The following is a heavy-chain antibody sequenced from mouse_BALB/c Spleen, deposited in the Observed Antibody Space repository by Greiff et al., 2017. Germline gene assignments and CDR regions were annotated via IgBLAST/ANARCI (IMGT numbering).Heavy chain of an antibody. CDR2: ISSGGSYT. V-gene: IGHV5-6*01. CDR3: ARQARATSMDY. CDR1: GFTFSSYG. J-gene: IGHJ4*01. D-gene: IGHD3-1*01. Sequence: EVKLMESGGDLVKPGGSLKLSCAASGFTFSSYGMSWVRQTPDKRLEWVATISSGGSYTYYPDSVKGRFTISRDNAKNTLYLQMISLKSEDTAMYYCARQARATSMDYWGQGTSVTVSS.